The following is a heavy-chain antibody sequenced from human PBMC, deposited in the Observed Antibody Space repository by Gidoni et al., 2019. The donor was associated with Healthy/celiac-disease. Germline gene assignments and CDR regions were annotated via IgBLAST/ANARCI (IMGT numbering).Heavy chain of an antibody. Sequence: QVQLVESGGGVVQPGRSLRLSCAASGFTFSSYAMHWVRQAPGKGLEWVAVISYDGSNKYDADSVKGRFTISRDNFKNTLYLQMNSLRAEDTAVYYCARRNWGTDSFDIWGQGTMVTVSS. CDR3: ARRNWGTDSFDI. D-gene: IGHD7-27*01. CDR1: GFTFSSYA. V-gene: IGHV3-30-3*01. J-gene: IGHJ3*02. CDR2: ISYDGSNK.